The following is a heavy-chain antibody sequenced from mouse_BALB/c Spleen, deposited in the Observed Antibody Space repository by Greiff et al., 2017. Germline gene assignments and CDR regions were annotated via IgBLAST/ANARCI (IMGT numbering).Heavy chain of an antibody. CDR1: GFNIKDTY. J-gene: IGHJ1*01. V-gene: IGHV14-3*02. D-gene: IGHD1-1*02. CDR3: ARGGYYWYFDG. CDR2: IDPANGNT. Sequence: EVQLKESGAELVKPGASVKLSCTASGFNIKDTYMHWVKQRPEQGLEWIGRIDPANGNTKYDPKFQGKATITADTSSNTAYLQLSSLTSEDTAVYYCARGGYYWYFDGWGAGTTVTVSA.